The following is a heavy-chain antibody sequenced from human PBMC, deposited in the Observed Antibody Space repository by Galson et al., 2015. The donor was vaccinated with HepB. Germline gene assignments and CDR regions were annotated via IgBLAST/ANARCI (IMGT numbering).Heavy chain of an antibody. CDR3: ARVKVTVFDY. J-gene: IGHJ4*02. V-gene: IGHV1-2*06. CDR1: GYSFIDHY. CDR2: INPNSGGT. D-gene: IGHD2-21*02. Sequence: SVKVSCKASGYSFIDHYIHWVRQAPGQGLEWVGRINPNSGGTNFAQKFQGRVTMTRDTSISTAYMELNILRSDDTAVYYCARVKVTVFDYWGQGTLVTVSS.